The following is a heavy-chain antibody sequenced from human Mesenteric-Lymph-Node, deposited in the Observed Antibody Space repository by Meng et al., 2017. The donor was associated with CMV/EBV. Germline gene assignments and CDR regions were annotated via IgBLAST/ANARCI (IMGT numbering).Heavy chain of an antibody. D-gene: IGHD2-2*02. V-gene: IGHV1-2*02. CDR3: ARVGYCSSTSCYTDYYYYGMDV. CDR1: GYTFTGYY. Sequence: ASVKVSCKASGYTFTGYYIHWVRQAPGQGLEWMGWIDPNSGGTNYAQKFQGRVTMTRDTSISTVYMELSRLRSDDTAVYYCARVGYCSSTSCYTDYYYYGMDVWGQGTTVTVSS. J-gene: IGHJ6*02. CDR2: IDPNSGGT.